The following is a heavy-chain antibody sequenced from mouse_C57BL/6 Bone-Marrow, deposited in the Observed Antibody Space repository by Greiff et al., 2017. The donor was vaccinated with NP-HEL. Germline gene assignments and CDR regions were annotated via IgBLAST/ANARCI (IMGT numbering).Heavy chain of an antibody. CDR2: IYPGGGYN. J-gene: IGHJ3*01. CDR1: GYTFTNYW. CDR3: ARGSSGYVGFAY. D-gene: IGHD3-2*02. Sequence: QVQLKESGAELVRPGTSVKMSCKASGYTFTNYWIGWAKQRPGHGLEWIGDIYPGGGYNNYNEKFKGKATLTADKSSSTAYMQFSSLTSEDSAIYYCARGSSGYVGFAYWGQGTLVTVSA. V-gene: IGHV1-63*01.